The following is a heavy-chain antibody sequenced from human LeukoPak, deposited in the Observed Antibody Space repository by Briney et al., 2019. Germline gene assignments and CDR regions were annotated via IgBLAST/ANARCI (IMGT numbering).Heavy chain of an antibody. CDR3: ARGLGVPAAIFSDFGY. CDR1: GFTFSSYA. V-gene: IGHV3-30-3*01. Sequence: GPLRLSCAASGFTFSSYAIHWVRQAPGKGLEWVAVISYDGSNKYYADSVKGRFTISRDNSKNTLYLQMNSLRAEDTAVYYCARGLGVPAAIFSDFGYWGQGTLVTVSS. J-gene: IGHJ4*02. CDR2: ISYDGSNK. D-gene: IGHD2-2*01.